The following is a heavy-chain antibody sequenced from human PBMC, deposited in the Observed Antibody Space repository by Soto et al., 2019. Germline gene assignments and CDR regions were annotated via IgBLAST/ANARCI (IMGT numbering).Heavy chain of an antibody. Sequence: GGSLRLSCAASGFTFSSYWMSWVRQAPGKGLEWVANIKQDGSEKYYVDSVKGRFTSSRDNAKNSLYLQMNSLRAEDTAVYYCARDLGPYYYDSSGANYGMDVWGQGTTVTVSS. V-gene: IGHV3-7*05. CDR3: ARDLGPYYYDSSGANYGMDV. CDR2: IKQDGSEK. D-gene: IGHD3-22*01. J-gene: IGHJ6*02. CDR1: GFTFSSYW.